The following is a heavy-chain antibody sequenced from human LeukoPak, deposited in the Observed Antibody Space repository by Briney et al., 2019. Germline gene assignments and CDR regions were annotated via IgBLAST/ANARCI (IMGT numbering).Heavy chain of an antibody. Sequence: GGSLRLSCAASGFTFSTYDMHWVRQSPGKGLEWVSGIGPDGDTYYSVSVKGRFTISRENAKNSLYLQMNSLRAGDTAVYYCARVSILTGYDYWGQGSLVTVSS. CDR1: GFTFSTYD. D-gene: IGHD3-9*01. V-gene: IGHV3-13*01. CDR3: ARVSILTGYDY. J-gene: IGHJ4*02. CDR2: IGPDGDT.